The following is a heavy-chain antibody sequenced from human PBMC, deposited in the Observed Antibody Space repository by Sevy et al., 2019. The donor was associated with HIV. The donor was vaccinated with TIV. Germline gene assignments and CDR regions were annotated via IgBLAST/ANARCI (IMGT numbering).Heavy chain of an antibody. CDR1: NGSIFGHY. D-gene: IGHD3-22*01. CDR2: VYPTGGT. Sequence: SETLSLTCTVSNGSIFGHYWSWIRQSAGKGLEWIGRVYPTGGTTYNPPLKSRVTMSLDTSRKHLSLKLTSVTAADTAVYYCARVVIGAFVFDMWGQGTMVTVSS. CDR3: ARVVIGAFVFDM. V-gene: IGHV4-4*07. J-gene: IGHJ3*02.